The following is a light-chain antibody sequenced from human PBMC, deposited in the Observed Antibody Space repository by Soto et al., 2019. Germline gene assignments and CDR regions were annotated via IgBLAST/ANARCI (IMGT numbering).Light chain of an antibody. CDR2: EVT. J-gene: IGLJ3*02. CDR3: SSYTTSSTLVV. V-gene: IGLV2-14*01. CDR1: RNDVGGYNY. Sequence: QSVLTQPASVSGSPGQSITISCTGTRNDVGGYNYVSWYQQHPGKAPKLMIYEVTNRPSGVSNRFSGSKSGNTASLTISGLQADDDADYYCSSYTTSSTLVVFGGGTKLTVL.